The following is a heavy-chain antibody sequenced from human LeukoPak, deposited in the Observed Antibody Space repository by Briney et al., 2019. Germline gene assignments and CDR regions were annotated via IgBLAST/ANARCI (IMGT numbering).Heavy chain of an antibody. CDR1: GGSFSGYY. Sequence: SETLSLTCAVYGGSFSGYYWSWIRQPPGKGLEWIGEINHSGITNYNPSLKSRVTISVDTSKNQFSLKLSSVTAADTAVYYCAISSRRVDYWGQGTLVTVSS. V-gene: IGHV4-34*01. CDR3: AISSRRVDY. CDR2: INHSGIT. J-gene: IGHJ4*02.